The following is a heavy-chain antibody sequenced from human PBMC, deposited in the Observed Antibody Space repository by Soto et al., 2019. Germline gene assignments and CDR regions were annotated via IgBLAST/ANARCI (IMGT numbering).Heavy chain of an antibody. V-gene: IGHV4-31*03. CDR1: GGSISSGGYY. CDR2: IYYSGST. J-gene: IGHJ5*02. CDR3: AREVFGVVLLFDP. D-gene: IGHD3-3*01. Sequence: KPSETLSLTCTVSGGSISSGGYYWSWIRQHPGKGLEWIGYIYYSGSTYYNPSLKSRVTISVDTSKNQFSLKLSSVTAADTAVYYCAREVFGVVLLFDPWGQGTLVTSPQ.